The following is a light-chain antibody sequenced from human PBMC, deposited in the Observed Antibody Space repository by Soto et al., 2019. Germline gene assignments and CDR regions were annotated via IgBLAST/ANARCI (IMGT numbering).Light chain of an antibody. Sequence: EIVLTQSPGPLSLSPGERATLSCRASQSISSGYLAWYQQKPGRVPRLLIYGASNRAPGIPDKFTGSGSGKDFTLTITRLEPEDFAVYYCQQCGIAPFSFGPGTKVDIK. J-gene: IGKJ3*01. CDR1: QSISSGY. V-gene: IGKV3-20*01. CDR3: QQCGIAPFS. CDR2: GAS.